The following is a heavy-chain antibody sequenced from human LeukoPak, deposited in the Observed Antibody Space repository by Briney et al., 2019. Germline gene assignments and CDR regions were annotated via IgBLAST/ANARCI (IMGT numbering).Heavy chain of an antibody. CDR2: ISSSRYI. D-gene: IGHD6-13*01. J-gene: IGHJ4*02. V-gene: IGHV3-21*01. Sequence: PGGSLRLSCAASGFSFSSYSMNWVRQAPGKGLEWVSSISSSRYIYYVDSVKGRFTISRDNAKNSLYLQMNSLRAEDTAVYYCARVWSPPYTSSWPYYFDYWGQGTLVTVSS. CDR3: ARVWSPPYTSSWPYYFDY. CDR1: GFSFSSYS.